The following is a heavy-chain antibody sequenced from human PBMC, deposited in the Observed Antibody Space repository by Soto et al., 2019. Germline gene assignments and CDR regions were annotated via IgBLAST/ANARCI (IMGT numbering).Heavy chain of an antibody. D-gene: IGHD6-19*01. J-gene: IGHJ4*02. Sequence: GGSLRLSCVASGFSLANYPMNWVRQTPGKGLEWISYSSPRGDTIYYADSVEGRFTISRDNARNSLSLHMSSLRDEDSALYYCAKGPHTNVGWPYYFESWGQGVPVTISS. CDR2: SSPRGDTI. CDR1: GFSLANYP. V-gene: IGHV3-48*02. CDR3: AKGPHTNVGWPYYFES.